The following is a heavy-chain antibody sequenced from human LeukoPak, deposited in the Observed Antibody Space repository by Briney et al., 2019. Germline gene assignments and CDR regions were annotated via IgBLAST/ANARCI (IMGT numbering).Heavy chain of an antibody. V-gene: IGHV3-48*02. J-gene: IGHJ4*02. D-gene: IGHD3-10*01. Sequence: GGSLRPSCAASGFTFSSYSMNWVRQAPGKGLEWVSYISSSSATVYYADSVKGRFTISRDNDKNSLYLRVNSLRDEDTAVYYCVRDYYGAGSYPFDYWGQGTLVTVSS. CDR3: VRDYYGAGSYPFDY. CDR1: GFTFSSYS. CDR2: ISSSSATV.